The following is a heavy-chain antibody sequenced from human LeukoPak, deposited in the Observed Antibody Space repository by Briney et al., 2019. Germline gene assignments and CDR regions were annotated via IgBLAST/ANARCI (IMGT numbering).Heavy chain of an antibody. V-gene: IGHV3-74*01. D-gene: IGHD3-16*01. J-gene: IGHJ5*02. CDR2: INSDESST. CDR3: ARRFLTGLGGNWFDP. CDR1: GFTFSSYW. Sequence: GGSLRLSCAASGFTFSSYWMHWVRQAPGKGLVWVSRINSDESSTSYADSVKGRFTISRDNAKNTLYLQMNTLRAEDTAVYYCARRFLTGLGGNWFDPWGQGTLVTVSS.